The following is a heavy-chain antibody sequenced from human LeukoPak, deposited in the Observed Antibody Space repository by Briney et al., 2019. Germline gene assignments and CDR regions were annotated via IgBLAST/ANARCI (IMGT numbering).Heavy chain of an antibody. CDR3: AKAGVVVPGAYFDY. J-gene: IGHJ4*02. V-gene: IGHV3-30*02. D-gene: IGHD2-2*01. Sequence: GGSLRLSCAASGFTFSNYGMHWVRQAPDKGLEWVAFIQYDGSNKYYADSVKGRLTISRDNSKNTLYLQMNSLRAEDTAVYYCAKAGVVVPGAYFDYWGQGTLVTVSS. CDR1: GFTFSNYG. CDR2: IQYDGSNK.